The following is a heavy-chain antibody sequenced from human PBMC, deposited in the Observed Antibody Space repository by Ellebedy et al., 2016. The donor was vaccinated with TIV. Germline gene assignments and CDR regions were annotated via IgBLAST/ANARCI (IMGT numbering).Heavy chain of an antibody. V-gene: IGHV3-11*01. CDR3: ARDLFCSSTSCSLSLHAFDY. D-gene: IGHD2-2*01. Sequence: GGSLRLXXAASGFTFSDYYMSWIRQAPGKGLEWVSYISSSGSTIYYADSVKGRFTISRDNAKNSLYLQMNSLRAEDTAVYYCARDLFCSSTSCSLSLHAFDYWGQGTLVTVSS. CDR1: GFTFSDYY. CDR2: ISSSGSTI. J-gene: IGHJ4*02.